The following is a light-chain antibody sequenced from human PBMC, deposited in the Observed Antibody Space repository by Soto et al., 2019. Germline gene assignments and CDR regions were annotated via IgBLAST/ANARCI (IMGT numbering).Light chain of an antibody. V-gene: IGKV3-20*01. CDR2: GAS. J-gene: IGKJ1*01. CDR3: QQYGSSPRT. Sequence: EIVLTQSPGTLSLSPGERATLSCRASQSVSSSYLAWYQQKTGQAPRLLIYGASSRATGIPDRFSGSGSGTDFTLTISRLETEDFAVYYGQQYGSSPRTFGQGTKVEIK. CDR1: QSVSSSY.